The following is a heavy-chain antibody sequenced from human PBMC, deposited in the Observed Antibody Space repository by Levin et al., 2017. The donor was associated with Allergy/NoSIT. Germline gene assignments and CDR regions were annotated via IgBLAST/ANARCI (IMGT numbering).Heavy chain of an antibody. J-gene: IGHJ4*02. CDR2: IWYDGSNK. CDR3: AREGGNGDYPLA. D-gene: IGHD4-17*01. CDR1: GFTFSSYG. V-gene: IGHV3-33*01. Sequence: GESLKISCAASGFTFSSYGMHWVRQAPGKGLEWVAVIWYDGSNKYYADSVKGRFTISRDNSKNTLYLQMNSLRAEDTAVYYCAREGGNGDYPLAWGQGTLVTVSS.